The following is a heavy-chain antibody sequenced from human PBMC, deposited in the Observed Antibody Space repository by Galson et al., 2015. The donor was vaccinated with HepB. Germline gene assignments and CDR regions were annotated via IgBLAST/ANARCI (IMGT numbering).Heavy chain of an antibody. Sequence: SLRLSCAASGFTFSSYAMHWVRQAPGKGLEWVAVISHDGNSKYYADSVKGRFTISRDNPKNTLYVQMDSLRPEDTAVYYCARDRSIATREYLFDSWGQGTLVTVSS. V-gene: IGHV3-30-3*01. J-gene: IGHJ4*02. CDR3: ARDRSIATREYLFDS. CDR1: GFTFSSYA. D-gene: IGHD6-6*01. CDR2: ISHDGNSK.